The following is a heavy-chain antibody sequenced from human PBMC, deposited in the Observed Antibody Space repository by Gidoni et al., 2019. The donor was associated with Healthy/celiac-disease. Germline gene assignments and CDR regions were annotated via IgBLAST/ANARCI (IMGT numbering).Heavy chain of an antibody. CDR1: GFSFSDYY. CDR2: ISSTGSYT. V-gene: IGHV3-11*05. D-gene: IGHD6-6*01. CDR3: AREIYSRSSADY. J-gene: IGHJ4*02. Sequence: QVQLVESGGGLVKPGGSLRPSCAASGFSFSDYYMSWIRQAPGRGLEWVSYISSTGSYTKYADSVNGRFTISRDNAQNSLYLQMNSLRAEDTAVYYCAREIYSRSSADYWGQGTLVTVSS.